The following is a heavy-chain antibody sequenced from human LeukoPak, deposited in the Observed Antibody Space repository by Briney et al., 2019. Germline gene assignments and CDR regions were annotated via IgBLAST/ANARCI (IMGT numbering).Heavy chain of an antibody. CDR1: GFTFSSYA. Sequence: GGSLRLSCAASGFTFSSYAMSWVRQAPGKGLEWVSAISGSGGSTYYADSVKGRFTISRDNSKNTLYLQMNSLRAEDTAVYYCARGRKPNYYDSSGYCYDYWGQGTLVTVSS. D-gene: IGHD3-22*01. V-gene: IGHV3-23*01. J-gene: IGHJ4*02. CDR2: ISGSGGST. CDR3: ARGRKPNYYDSSGYCYDY.